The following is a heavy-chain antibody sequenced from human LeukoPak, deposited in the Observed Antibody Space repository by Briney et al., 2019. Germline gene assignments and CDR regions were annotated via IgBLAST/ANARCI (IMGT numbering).Heavy chain of an antibody. V-gene: IGHV7-4-1*02. CDR1: GYTFTSYA. CDR2: INTNTGNP. CDR3: AARYTAMVP. Sequence: GASVKVSCKASGYTFTSYAMNWVRQAPGQGREWMGFINTNTGNPTYAQGFTGRFVFSLDTSVSTAYLQISSLKAEDTAVYYCAARYTAMVPWGQGTLVTVSS. D-gene: IGHD5-18*01. J-gene: IGHJ5*02.